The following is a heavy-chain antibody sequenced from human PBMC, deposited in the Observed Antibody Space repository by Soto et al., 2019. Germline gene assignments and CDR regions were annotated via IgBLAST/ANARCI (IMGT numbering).Heavy chain of an antibody. J-gene: IGHJ6*02. CDR1: GFTFSSYG. V-gene: IGHV3-33*01. CDR3: ASGSDGMDV. D-gene: IGHD2-15*01. CDR2: IWYDGSNK. Sequence: GGSLRLSCAASGFTFSSYGMHWVRQAPGKGLEWVAVIWYDGSNKYYADSVKGRFTISRDNSKNTLYLQMNSLRAEDTAVYYCASGSDGMDVWGQGTTVTVSS.